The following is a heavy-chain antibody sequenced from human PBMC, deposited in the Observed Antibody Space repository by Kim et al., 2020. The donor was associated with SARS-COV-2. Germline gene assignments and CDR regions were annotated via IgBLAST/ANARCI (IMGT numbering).Heavy chain of an antibody. Sequence: GYAQKFQGRVTMTRNTSTSTAFMELSSLRSEDTAIYYCARGSIDGDYNYWGQGTLVTVSS. V-gene: IGHV1-8*01. J-gene: IGHJ4*02. D-gene: IGHD4-17*01. CDR3: ARGSIDGDYNY.